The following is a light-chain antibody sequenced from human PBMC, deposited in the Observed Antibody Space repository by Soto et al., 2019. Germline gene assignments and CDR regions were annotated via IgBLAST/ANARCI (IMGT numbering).Light chain of an antibody. CDR2: DAS. CDR3: QQRSNWPRSIA. CDR1: QRISSN. V-gene: IGKV3-11*01. Sequence: EIVMTQSPATLSVSPGERATLYCKASQRISSNLAWYQQKPGQPPRLLVYDASNRDTGIPARFSGSGSGTDFTLKISSLEPEDFAVYYCQQRSNWPRSIAFGQGTRLEIK. J-gene: IGKJ5*01.